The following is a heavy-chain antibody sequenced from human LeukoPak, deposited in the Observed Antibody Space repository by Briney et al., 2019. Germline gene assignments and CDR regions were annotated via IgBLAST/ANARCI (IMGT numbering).Heavy chain of an antibody. CDR1: GYTFTSYA. Sequence: SVKVSCKASGYTFTSYAMHWVRQAPGQGLEWMGGIIPIFGTANYAQKFQGRVTITADESTSTAYMELSSLRSEDTAVYYCARDGGYGEYYFDYWGQGTLVTVSS. V-gene: IGHV1-69*13. CDR2: IIPIFGTA. D-gene: IGHD5-12*01. J-gene: IGHJ4*02. CDR3: ARDGGYGEYYFDY.